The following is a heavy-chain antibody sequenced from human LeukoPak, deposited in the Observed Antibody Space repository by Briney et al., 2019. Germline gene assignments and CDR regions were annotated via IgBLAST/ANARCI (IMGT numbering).Heavy chain of an antibody. CDR2: INHSGST. Sequence: SETLSLTCAVYGGSFSGYYWSWIRQPPGKGLEWIGEINHSGSTNYNPSLKSRVTISVDTSKNQFSLKLSSVTAADTAVYYCADLDCSSTSCYPYWGQGTLVTVSS. D-gene: IGHD2-2*01. CDR1: GGSFSGYY. V-gene: IGHV4-34*01. CDR3: ADLDCSSTSCYPY. J-gene: IGHJ4*02.